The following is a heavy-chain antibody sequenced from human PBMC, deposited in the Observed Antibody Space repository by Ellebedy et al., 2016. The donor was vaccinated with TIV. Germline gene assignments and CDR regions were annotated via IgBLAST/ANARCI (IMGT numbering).Heavy chain of an antibody. J-gene: IGHJ4*02. V-gene: IGHV4-59*01. CDR1: GGSISSYY. CDR3: ARSGVGWFGESSYYFDY. D-gene: IGHD3-10*01. CDR2: IYYSGST. Sequence: SETLSLTCTVSGGSISSYYWSWIRQPPGKGLEWIGYIYYSGSTNYNPSLKSRVTISVDTSKNQFSLKLSSVTAADTAVYYCARSGVGWFGESSYYFDYWGQGTLVTVSS.